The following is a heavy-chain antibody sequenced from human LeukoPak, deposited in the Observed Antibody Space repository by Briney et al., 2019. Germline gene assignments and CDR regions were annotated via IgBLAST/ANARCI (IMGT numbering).Heavy chain of an antibody. CDR2: INSDGSST. J-gene: IGHJ6*03. Sequence: GGSLRLSCAASGFTFSSYWMHWVRQAPGKGLVWVSRINSDGSSTSYADSVKGRFTISRDNAKNTLYLQMNSLRAEDTAVYYCARGVYSNYVSYYYYMDVWGKGTTVTVSS. CDR3: ARGVYSNYVSYYYYMDV. V-gene: IGHV3-74*01. D-gene: IGHD4-11*01. CDR1: GFTFSSYW.